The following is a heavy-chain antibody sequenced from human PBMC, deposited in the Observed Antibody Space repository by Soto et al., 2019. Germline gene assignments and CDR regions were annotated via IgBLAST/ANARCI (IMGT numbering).Heavy chain of an antibody. CDR3: ATSARGYYYGMDA. J-gene: IGHJ6*02. Sequence: SETLSLTCAVSGGSISSGGYCWSWIRQPPGKGLEWIGYIYHSGSTYYNPSLKSRVTISVDRSKNQFSLKLSSVTAADTAVYYCATSARGYYYGMDAGGQGTTVTVSS. D-gene: IGHD6-6*01. CDR1: GGSISSGGYC. V-gene: IGHV4-30-2*01. CDR2: IYHSGST.